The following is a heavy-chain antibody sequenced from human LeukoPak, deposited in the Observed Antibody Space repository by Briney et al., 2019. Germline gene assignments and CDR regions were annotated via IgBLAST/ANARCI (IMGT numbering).Heavy chain of an antibody. J-gene: IGHJ4*02. V-gene: IGHV4-34*01. Sequence: SETLSLTCAVYGGSFRGYYWSWIRQPPGKGLEWIGEINHSGSTNYNPSLKSRVTISVDTSKNQFSLKLSSVTAADTAVYYCARGSPLDYWGQGTLVTVSS. CDR3: ARGSPLDY. CDR2: INHSGST. CDR1: GGSFRGYY.